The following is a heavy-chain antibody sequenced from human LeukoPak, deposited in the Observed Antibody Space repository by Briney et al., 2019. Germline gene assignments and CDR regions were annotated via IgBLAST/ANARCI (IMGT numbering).Heavy chain of an antibody. CDR2: ISRNGRDI. V-gene: IGHV3-21*01. CDR3: ASQIGYCSGGSCSGY. J-gene: IGHJ4*02. Sequence: AGGSLRLSCAASGFTFSSYAMNWVRQAPGKGLEWVSSISRNGRDIQYADPVKGRFTISRDNAKKSLFLQMNSLRDEDTAVYYCASQIGYCSGGSCSGYWGQGTLVTVSS. D-gene: IGHD2-15*01. CDR1: GFTFSSYA.